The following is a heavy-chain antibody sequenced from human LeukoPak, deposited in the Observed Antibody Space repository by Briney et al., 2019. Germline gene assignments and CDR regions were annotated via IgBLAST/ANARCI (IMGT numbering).Heavy chain of an antibody. D-gene: IGHD5-12*01. CDR2: ISNGGGYI. V-gene: IGHV3-21*01. Sequence: GGSLRLSCAASGFIFSSYNMNWVRQAPGKGLEWVSSISNGGGYIYYEDSVKGRFTISRDNAKNSLYLQMNSLRAEDTAVYYCARAGLYSGSGLDYWGQGTLVTVSP. CDR3: ARAGLYSGSGLDY. CDR1: GFIFSSYN. J-gene: IGHJ4*02.